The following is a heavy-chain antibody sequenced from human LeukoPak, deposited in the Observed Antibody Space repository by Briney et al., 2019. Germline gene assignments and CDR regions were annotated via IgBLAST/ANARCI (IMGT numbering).Heavy chain of an antibody. CDR1: GFTFSDYY. CDR3: AREMYPSITMIVVVPGAFDI. V-gene: IGHV3-11*04. CDR2: ISSSGSTI. J-gene: IGHJ3*02. D-gene: IGHD3-22*01. Sequence: SGGSLRLSCAASGFTFSDYYMSWIRQAPGKGLEWVSYISSSGSTIYYADSVKGRFTISRDNAKNSLYLQMNSLRAEDTAVYYCAREMYPSITMIVVVPGAFDIWGQGTMVTVSS.